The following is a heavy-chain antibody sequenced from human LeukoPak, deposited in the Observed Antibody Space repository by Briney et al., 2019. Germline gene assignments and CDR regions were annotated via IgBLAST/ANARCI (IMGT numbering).Heavy chain of an antibody. CDR3: VRDGDDYNFDY. D-gene: IGHD5-24*01. J-gene: IGHJ4*02. Sequence: GSLRLSCAASGFTFRNYWMQWVRQAPGKGLVWVSRVKGDGSFTDYADSVKGRFTISRDNAKNTLYLQMYSLRAEDTAAYYCVRDGDDYNFDYWGQGSLVTVSS. V-gene: IGHV3-74*01. CDR2: VKGDGSFT. CDR1: GFTFRNYW.